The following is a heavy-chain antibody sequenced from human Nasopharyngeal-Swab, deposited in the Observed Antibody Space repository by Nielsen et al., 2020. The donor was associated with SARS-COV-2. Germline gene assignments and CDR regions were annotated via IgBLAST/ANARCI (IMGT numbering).Heavy chain of an antibody. V-gene: IGHV4-30-2*01. Sequence: SETLSLTCAVSGGSISSGFYSWSWIRQPPGKGLEWIGYIYHSGNTYYNPSLQIRVTISVDRSRNQFSLRLSSVTAADTAVYYCARKYCNGDCYFDYWGQGTLVTVSS. CDR2: IYHSGNT. CDR1: GGSISSGFYS. CDR3: ARKYCNGDCYFDY. J-gene: IGHJ4*02. D-gene: IGHD2-21*02.